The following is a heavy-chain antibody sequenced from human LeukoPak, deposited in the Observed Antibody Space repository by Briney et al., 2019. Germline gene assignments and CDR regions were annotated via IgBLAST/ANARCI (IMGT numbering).Heavy chain of an antibody. V-gene: IGHV3-20*04. CDR1: GLTFDDYG. Sequence: GGSLRLSCAASGLTFDDYGMSWVRQAPGKGLEWVSGINWNGGSTGYADSVKGRFTISRDNAKNSLYLQMNSLRAEDTALYYCASSGLLVRAFDIWGQGTMVTVSS. CDR2: INWNGGST. CDR3: ASSGLLVRAFDI. D-gene: IGHD2-8*02. J-gene: IGHJ3*02.